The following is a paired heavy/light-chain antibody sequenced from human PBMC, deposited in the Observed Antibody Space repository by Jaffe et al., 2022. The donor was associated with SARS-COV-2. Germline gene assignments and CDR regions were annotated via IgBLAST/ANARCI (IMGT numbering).Light chain of an antibody. CDR2: GSS. V-gene: IGKV1-39*01. CDR3: QQSYRTPHT. J-gene: IGKJ2*01. CDR1: QTVITY. Sequence: DIQMTQSPSSLSASVGDRVTIACRASQTVITYLNWYQQKPGKAPKLLIHGSSNLQDGAPSRFSGSGSGTDFALTITSLQPEDFATYYCQQSYRTPHTFGQGTKLELK.
Heavy chain of an antibody. CDR1: GLSFRTYS. Sequence: EVQLVESGGALVHPGGSLRLSCAASGLSFRTYSADWVRQAPGKGLEWVANINPDGSEKKYVDSVKGRFTISRDDAENSVYLQMSSLRVEDTAVYFCAREELSGQIWPWGQGTLVTVSS. D-gene: IGHD1-1*01. CDR2: INPDGSEK. J-gene: IGHJ5*02. V-gene: IGHV3-7*01. CDR3: AREELSGQIWP.